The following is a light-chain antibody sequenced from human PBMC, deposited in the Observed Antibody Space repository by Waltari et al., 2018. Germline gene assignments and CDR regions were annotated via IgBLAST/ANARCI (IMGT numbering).Light chain of an antibody. CDR3: QQRSNWPPVLT. V-gene: IGKV3-11*01. Sequence: EIVLTQSPATLSLSPGERATLSCRASQSVSSYLAWYQQKPGQAPRLLIYDAANRATGIPARFSGSGSGTDFTLTISSLEPEVFAVYYCQQRSNWPPVLTFGGGTKVEIK. J-gene: IGKJ4*01. CDR2: DAA. CDR1: QSVSSY.